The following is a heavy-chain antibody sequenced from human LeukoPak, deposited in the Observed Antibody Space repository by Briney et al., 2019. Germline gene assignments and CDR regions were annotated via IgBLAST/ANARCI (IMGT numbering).Heavy chain of an antibody. CDR3: LRDYGGS. CDR2: IKGDGSEK. J-gene: IGHJ4*02. D-gene: IGHD4-23*01. CDR1: GFTFSSYA. Sequence: GGSLRLSCAASGFTFSSYAMSWVRQAPGKGLEWVANIKGDGSEKNYVASVKGRFTISRDNAENSLHLRMYSLRAEDTAVYYCLRDYGGSWGQGTLVAVS. V-gene: IGHV3-7*04.